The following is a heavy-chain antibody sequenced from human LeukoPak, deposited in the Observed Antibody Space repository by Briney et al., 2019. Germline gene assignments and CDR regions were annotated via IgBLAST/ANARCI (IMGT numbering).Heavy chain of an antibody. CDR1: GGSISSSSYY. J-gene: IGHJ6*02. CDR3: ARHSERAVGGPWYYGMDV. CDR2: IYYSGST. Sequence: SETLSLTCTVSGGSISSSSYYWGWIRQPPGKGLEWNGSIYYSGSTYYNPSLKSRVTISVDTSKNQFSPKLSSVTAADTAVYYCARHSERAVGGPWYYGMDVWGQGTTVTVSS. D-gene: IGHD6-19*01. V-gene: IGHV4-39*01.